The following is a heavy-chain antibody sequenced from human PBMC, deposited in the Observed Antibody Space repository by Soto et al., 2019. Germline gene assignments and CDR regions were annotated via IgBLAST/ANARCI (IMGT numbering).Heavy chain of an antibody. CDR2: ISYEGSNK. CDR1: GFTFSSYA. Sequence: PGGSLRLSCAASGFTFSSYAMHWVRQAPGKGLEWVAVISYEGSNKYYADSVKGRFTISRDNSKNTLYLQMNSLRAEDTAVYYCARNYYGMDVWGQGTTVTVSS. J-gene: IGHJ6*02. CDR3: ARNYYGMDV. V-gene: IGHV3-30-3*01.